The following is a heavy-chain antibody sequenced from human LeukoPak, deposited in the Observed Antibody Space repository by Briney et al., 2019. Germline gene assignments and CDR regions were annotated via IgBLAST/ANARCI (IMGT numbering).Heavy chain of an antibody. V-gene: IGHV4-4*07. D-gene: IGHD3-3*01. CDR3: AREAPYYDFWPTPFDY. J-gene: IGHJ4*02. CDR1: GGSISSYY. Sequence: SETLSLTCTVSGGSISSYYWSWIRQPAGKGLEWIGRIYTSGSTNYNPSLTSRGTMSVDTSKTQFSLKLSSVTAADTAVYYCAREAPYYDFWPTPFDYWGQGTLVTVSS. CDR2: IYTSGST.